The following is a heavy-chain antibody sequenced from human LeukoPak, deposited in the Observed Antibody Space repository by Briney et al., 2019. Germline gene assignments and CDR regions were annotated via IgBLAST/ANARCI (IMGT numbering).Heavy chain of an antibody. Sequence: PGGSLRLSCAASGFTFSDSYMTWIRQAPGKGLEWVSYISRSGESTFYADSVRGRFTISRDNSKNTVSLQMESLRAEDTALYYCAKDYAVGSIDYWGQGTLVTVSS. V-gene: IGHV3-23*01. CDR3: AKDYAVGSIDY. D-gene: IGHD3-16*01. CDR1: GFTFSDSY. CDR2: ISRSGEST. J-gene: IGHJ4*02.